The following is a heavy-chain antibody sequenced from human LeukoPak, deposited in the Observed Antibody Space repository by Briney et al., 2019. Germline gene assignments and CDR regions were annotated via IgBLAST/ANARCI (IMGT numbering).Heavy chain of an antibody. J-gene: IGHJ5*02. CDR2: INPNSGGT. CDR3: ARAGTMVRGVIRSWFDP. D-gene: IGHD3-10*01. CDR1: GYTFTGYY. V-gene: IGHV1-2*02. Sequence: ASVKVSCKASGYTFTGYYTHWVRQAPGQGLEWMGWINPNSGGTNYAQKFQGRVTMTRDTSISTAYMELSRLRSDDTAVYYCARAGTMVRGVIRSWFDPWGQGTLVTVSS.